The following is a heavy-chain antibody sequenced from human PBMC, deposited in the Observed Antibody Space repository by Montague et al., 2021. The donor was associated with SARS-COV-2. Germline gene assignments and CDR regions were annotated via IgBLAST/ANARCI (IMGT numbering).Heavy chain of an antibody. CDR2: IHHGGST. CDR3: ARLGDGVVPSPILGVGPYYSYYYTDV. V-gene: IGHV4-34*01. Sequence: SETLSLTCAVHGGSFSTYSWNWIRQPPGKGLEWIGEIHHGGSTNYNPSLKSRVTISADTSKNQFSLKLTSVAAADTAVYYCARLGDGVVPSPILGVGPYYSYYYTDVWGKRPTVTVSS. D-gene: IGHD3-10*01. J-gene: IGHJ6*03. CDR1: GGSFSTYS.